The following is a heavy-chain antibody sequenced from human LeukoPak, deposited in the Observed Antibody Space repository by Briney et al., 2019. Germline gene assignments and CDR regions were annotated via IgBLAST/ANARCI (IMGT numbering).Heavy chain of an antibody. CDR2: IYYSGST. CDR1: GGSISSSSYY. J-gene: IGHJ4*02. CDR3: ARDRGYPGGYFDY. V-gene: IGHV4-31*03. D-gene: IGHD2-15*01. Sequence: SETLSLTCTVSGGSISSSSYYWGWIRQPPGKGLEWIGYIYYSGSTYYNPSLKSRVTISVDTSKNQFSLKLSSVTAADTAVYYCARDRGYPGGYFDYWGQGTLVTVSS.